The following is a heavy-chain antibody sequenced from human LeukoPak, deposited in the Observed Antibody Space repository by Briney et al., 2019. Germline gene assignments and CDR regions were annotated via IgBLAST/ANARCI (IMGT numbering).Heavy chain of an antibody. CDR3: ASSYDLKSEVLSYWYFDL. Sequence: SETLSLTCTVSGGSISSGDYYWGWIRQPPGKGLGWVGYILYSGNTYYNPSLKRRVTISVDTSKNQFSLKLSSVTAADTAVYYCASSYDLKSEVLSYWYFDLWGRGTLVTVSS. V-gene: IGHV4-30-4*01. CDR2: ILYSGNT. CDR1: GGSISSGDYY. D-gene: IGHD3/OR15-3a*01. J-gene: IGHJ2*01.